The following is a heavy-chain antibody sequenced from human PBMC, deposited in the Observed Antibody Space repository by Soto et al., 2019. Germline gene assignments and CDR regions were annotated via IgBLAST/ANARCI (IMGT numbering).Heavy chain of an antibody. J-gene: IGHJ5*02. V-gene: IGHV4-31*03. D-gene: IGHD2-21*02. CDR2: IYYSGST. CDR1: GGSISSGGYY. Sequence: QVQLQESGPGLVKPSQTLSLTCTVSGGSISSGGYYWSWIRQHPGKGLEWIGYIYYSGSTYYNPSLKSRVXTSXDXYKNQCSLKLSSVTAADTAVYYCAREAGGLPGGFDPWGQGTLVTVSS. CDR3: AREAGGLPGGFDP.